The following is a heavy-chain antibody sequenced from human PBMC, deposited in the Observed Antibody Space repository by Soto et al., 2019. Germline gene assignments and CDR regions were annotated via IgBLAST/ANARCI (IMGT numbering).Heavy chain of an antibody. Sequence: QLQLQESGPGLVKPSETLSLTCTVSGGSISSRSYYWDWIRQPPGKGLKWIGSIYHSGSTYYSPSLTSRVTLSVDTSKKQFSLKLSSVTAADTAVYYCASAEDYWGQGTLVTVS. CDR3: ASAEDY. V-gene: IGHV4-39*01. CDR2: IYHSGST. J-gene: IGHJ4*02. CDR1: GGSISSRSYY.